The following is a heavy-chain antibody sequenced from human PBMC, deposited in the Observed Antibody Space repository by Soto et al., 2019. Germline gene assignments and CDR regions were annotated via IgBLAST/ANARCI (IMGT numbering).Heavy chain of an antibody. V-gene: IGHV3-33*01. J-gene: IGHJ6*02. D-gene: IGHD6-13*01. CDR2: IWYDGSNK. CDR3: ARISSSGVGEHYYSGMDV. CDR1: GFTFSSYG. Sequence: GGSLRLSCAASGFTFSSYGMHWVRQAPGKGLEWVAVIWYDGSNKYYADSVKGRFTISRDNSKNTLYLQMNSLRAEDTAVYYCARISSSGVGEHYYSGMDVWGEGTTVTVSS.